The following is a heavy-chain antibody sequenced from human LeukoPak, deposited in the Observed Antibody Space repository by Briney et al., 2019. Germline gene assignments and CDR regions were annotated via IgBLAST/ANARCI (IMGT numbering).Heavy chain of an antibody. J-gene: IGHJ4*02. Sequence: ASVKVSCKASGYTFTSYDINWVRQATGQGLEWMGWMNPNSGNTGYAQKFQGRVTMTRNTSISTAYMELSSLKASDTAMYYCARESDGGDYTWDWGQGTLVTVSS. D-gene: IGHD3-16*01. CDR3: ARESDGGDYTWD. CDR1: GYTFTSYD. V-gene: IGHV1-8*01. CDR2: MNPNSGNT.